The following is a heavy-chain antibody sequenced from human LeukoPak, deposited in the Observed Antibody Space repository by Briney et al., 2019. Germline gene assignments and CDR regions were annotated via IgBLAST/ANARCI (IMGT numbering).Heavy chain of an antibody. D-gene: IGHD1-14*01. CDR1: GGSFGDYY. CDR3: AGLGTWIGFDP. V-gene: IGHV4-34*01. Sequence: PSETLSLTCAVYGGSFGDYYWTWIRQPPGKGLEWIGEINDRGSTNYNPSLKSRVTMSVDTSENQFSLKLSSVTAADTAVYYCAGLGTWIGFDPWGQGTLVTVSS. J-gene: IGHJ5*02. CDR2: INDRGST.